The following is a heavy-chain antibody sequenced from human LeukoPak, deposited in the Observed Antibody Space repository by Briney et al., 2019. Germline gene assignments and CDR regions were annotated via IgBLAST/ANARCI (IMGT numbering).Heavy chain of an antibody. CDR1: GGSISSYY. Sequence: KPSETLSLTCTVSGGSISSYYWSWIRQPPGKGLEWIGYIYYSGSTNYNPSLKSRVTISVDTSKNQFSLKLSSVTAADTAVYYCARGLTMVTTHLDYWGQGTLVTVSS. V-gene: IGHV4-59*01. CDR2: IYYSGST. D-gene: IGHD4-17*01. CDR3: ARGLTMVTTHLDY. J-gene: IGHJ4*02.